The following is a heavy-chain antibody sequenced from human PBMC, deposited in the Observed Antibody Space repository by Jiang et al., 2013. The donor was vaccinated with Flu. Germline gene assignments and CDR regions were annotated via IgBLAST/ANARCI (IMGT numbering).Heavy chain of an antibody. Sequence: GAEVKKPGESLEISCKGSGYSFTYYWIGWVRQMPGKGLEWMGIIYPGDSDTRYSPSFQGQVTISADKSINTAYLQWSSLRASDTAMYYCARRTFYSGDSGAGPFDYWGQGALVTVSS. CDR3: ARRTFYSGDSGAGPFDY. CDR2: IYPGDSDT. V-gene: IGHV5-51*01. J-gene: IGHJ4*02. D-gene: IGHD4-23*01. CDR1: GYSFTYYW.